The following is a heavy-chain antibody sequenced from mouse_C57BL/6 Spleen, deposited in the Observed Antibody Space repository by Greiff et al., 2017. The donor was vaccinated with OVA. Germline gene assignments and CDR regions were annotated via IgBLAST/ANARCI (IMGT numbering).Heavy chain of an antibody. Sequence: EVKLVESGGGLVKPGGSLKLSCAASGFTFSSYAMSWVRQTPEKRLEWVATISDGGSYTYSPDNVKGRFTISRDNAKNNLYLQMSHLKSEDTAMYYCARDQDGSSDYWGQGTTLTVSS. CDR3: ARDQDGSSDY. J-gene: IGHJ2*01. V-gene: IGHV5-4*01. D-gene: IGHD1-1*01. CDR1: GFTFSSYA. CDR2: ISDGGSYT.